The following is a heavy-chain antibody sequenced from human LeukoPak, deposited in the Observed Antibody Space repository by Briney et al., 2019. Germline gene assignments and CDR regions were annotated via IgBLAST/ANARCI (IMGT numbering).Heavy chain of an antibody. Sequence: SETLSLTCAVYGGSFSGYYWSWIRQPPGKGLEWIGEINHSGSTYYNPSLKSRVTISVDTSKNQFSLKLSSVTAADTAVYYCARHDYVWGSYRFLEFAFDIWGQGTMVTVSS. CDR3: ARHDYVWGSYRFLEFAFDI. D-gene: IGHD3-16*02. J-gene: IGHJ3*02. CDR2: INHSGST. CDR1: GGSFSGYY. V-gene: IGHV4-34*01.